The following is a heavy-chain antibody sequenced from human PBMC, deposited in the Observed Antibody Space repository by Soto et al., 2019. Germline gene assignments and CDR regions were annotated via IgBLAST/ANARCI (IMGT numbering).Heavy chain of an antibody. Sequence: ASVKVSCKASGYTFTSYGISWVRQATGQGLEWMGWISAYNGNTNYAQKLQGRVTMTTDTSTSTAYMELRSLRSDDTAVYDCARLIAAAGTFDYWGRGTLVTVSS. D-gene: IGHD6-13*01. J-gene: IGHJ4*02. CDR3: ARLIAAAGTFDY. CDR2: ISAYNGNT. CDR1: GYTFTSYG. V-gene: IGHV1-18*04.